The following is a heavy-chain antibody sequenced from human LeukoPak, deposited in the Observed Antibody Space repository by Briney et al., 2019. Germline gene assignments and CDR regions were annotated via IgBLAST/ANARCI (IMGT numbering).Heavy chain of an antibody. CDR1: GFTISTYW. V-gene: IGHV3-7*01. Sequence: GGSLRLSCSASGFTISTYWMTWVRQAPGKGLEWVANIKQDGSEKYYVDSVKGRFTISRDNAKNSLYLQMNSLGAEDTAVYYCARATGSGIMYYYDSSGYSLDYWGQGTLVTVSS. D-gene: IGHD3-22*01. CDR3: ARATGSGIMYYYDSSGYSLDY. J-gene: IGHJ4*02. CDR2: IKQDGSEK.